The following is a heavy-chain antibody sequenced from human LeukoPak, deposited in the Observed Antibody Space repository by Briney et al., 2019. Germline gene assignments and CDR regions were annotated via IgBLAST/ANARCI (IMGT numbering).Heavy chain of an antibody. J-gene: IGHJ6*03. Sequence: ASVKVSCKASGGTFSSYAISWVRQAPGQGLEWMGWISAYNGNTNYAQKLQGRVTMTTDTSTSTAYMELRSLRSDDTAVYYCARVGSDGSGSYRYYYYYMDVWGKGTTVTVSS. V-gene: IGHV1-18*01. D-gene: IGHD3-10*01. CDR2: ISAYNGNT. CDR3: ARVGSDGSGSYRYYYYYMDV. CDR1: GGTFSSYA.